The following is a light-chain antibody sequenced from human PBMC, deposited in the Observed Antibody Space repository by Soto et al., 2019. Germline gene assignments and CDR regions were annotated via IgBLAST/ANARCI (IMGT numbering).Light chain of an antibody. CDR1: QSVSNNY. CDR3: QQYGSSGT. V-gene: IGKV3-20*01. J-gene: IGKJ1*01. CDR2: GAS. Sequence: EIVFTQSPGTLSLSPGERATLSCRASQSVSNNYLAWYQQKPGQAPRLLIYGASNRATGIPDRFGGSGSGTDFTLTISRLEPEEFAVYYCQQYGSSGTVGQGTKGDIK.